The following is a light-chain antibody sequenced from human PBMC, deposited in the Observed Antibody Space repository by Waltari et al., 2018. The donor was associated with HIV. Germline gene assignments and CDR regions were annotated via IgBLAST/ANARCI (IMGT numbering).Light chain of an antibody. CDR3: QSYDSSLSGYV. CDR2: GNS. CDR1: SPNIGAGYD. V-gene: IGLV1-40*01. J-gene: IGLJ1*01. Sequence: QYVLTQPPSVSGAPGQRVTIPCTGSSPNIGAGYDVPWYQQLPGTAPKLLIYGNSNRPSGVPDRFSGSKSGTSASLAITGLQAEDEADYYCQSYDSSLSGYVFGTGTKVTVL.